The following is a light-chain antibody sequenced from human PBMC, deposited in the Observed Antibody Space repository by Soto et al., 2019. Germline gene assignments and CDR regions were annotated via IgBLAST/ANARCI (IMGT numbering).Light chain of an antibody. Sequence: QSALTQPASVSGSPGQSITISCTGTISDVGSYDLVSWYQQHPGKAPKLMIYEGSKRPSGVSSRFSGSKSGNTASLTISGLQAEDEADYFCCSYAGRSTSWVFGGVTQLTVL. J-gene: IGLJ3*02. CDR2: EGS. V-gene: IGLV2-23*01. CDR1: ISDVGSYDL. CDR3: CSYAGRSTSWV.